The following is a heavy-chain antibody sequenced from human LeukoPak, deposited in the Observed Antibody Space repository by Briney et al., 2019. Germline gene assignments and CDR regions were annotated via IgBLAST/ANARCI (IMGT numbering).Heavy chain of an antibody. D-gene: IGHD3-16*01. CDR2: ISAYNGNT. CDR1: GYTFTSYG. J-gene: IGHJ6*03. Sequence: GASVKVSCKASGYTFTSYGISWVRQAPGQGLEWMGWISAYNGNTNHARKLQGRVTMTTDTSTSTAYMELRSLRSDDTAVYYCARVDRGNYYMDVWGKGTTVTVSS. CDR3: ARVDRGNYYMDV. V-gene: IGHV1-18*01.